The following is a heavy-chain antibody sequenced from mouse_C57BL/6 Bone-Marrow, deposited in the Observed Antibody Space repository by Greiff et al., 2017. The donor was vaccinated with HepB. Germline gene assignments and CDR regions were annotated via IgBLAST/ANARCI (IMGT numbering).Heavy chain of an antibody. V-gene: IGHV5-2*01. J-gene: IGHJ4*01. D-gene: IGHD1-1*01. CDR3: ARHYYGSSHYYAMDY. CDR1: EYEFPSHD. Sequence: EVKLVESGGGLVQPGESLKLSCESNEYEFPSHDMSWVRKTPEKRLELVAAINSDGGSTYYPDTMERRFIISRDNTKKTLYLQRSSLRSEDTALYYCARHYYGSSHYYAMDYWGQGTSVTVSS. CDR2: INSDGGST.